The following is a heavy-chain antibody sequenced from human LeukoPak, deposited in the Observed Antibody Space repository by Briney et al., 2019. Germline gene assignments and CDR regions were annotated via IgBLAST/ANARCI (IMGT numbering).Heavy chain of an antibody. CDR3: ARLSVVVVVPAANDWFDP. D-gene: IGHD2-2*01. CDR1: GYTFTGYY. V-gene: IGHV1-2*02. J-gene: IGHJ5*02. Sequence: GASVKVSCKASGYTFTGYYMHWVRQAPGQGLEWMGWINPNSSGTNYAQKFQGRVTMTRDTSISTAYMELSRLRSDDTAVYYCARLSVVVVVPAANDWFDPWGQGTLVTVSS. CDR2: INPNSSGT.